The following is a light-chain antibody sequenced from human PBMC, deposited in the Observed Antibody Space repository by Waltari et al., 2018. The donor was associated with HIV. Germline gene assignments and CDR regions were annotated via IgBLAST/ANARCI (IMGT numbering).Light chain of an antibody. CDR3: SSFANRDGFYVL. V-gene: IGLV2-8*01. CDR1: NSDIGTYDY. Sequence: QSALTQPPSASGSPGQSVTLSCTGTNSDIGTYDYVPWYQQPPGKAPKLVISEVTKRPSGVSDRFSGSKSGNTAFLTVSGLQAEDEADYYCSSFANRDGFYVLFGGGTRLTVL. J-gene: IGLJ2*01. CDR2: EVT.